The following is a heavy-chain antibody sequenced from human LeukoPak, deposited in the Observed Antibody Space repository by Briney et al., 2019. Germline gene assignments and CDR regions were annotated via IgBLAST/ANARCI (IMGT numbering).Heavy chain of an antibody. CDR3: ARLTGPQWLLLPFWFDS. CDR2: ISPSGTDI. J-gene: IGHJ5*01. V-gene: IGHV3-11*04. Sequence: GGSLRLSCAVSGFTFTDTYMTWIRQAPGKGLESLSYISPSGTDISYADSVKGRFTISRDNAKNSLYLQMNSLTADDTAVYYCARLTGPQWLLLPFWFDSWGQGTLVTVSS. CDR1: GFTFTDTY. D-gene: IGHD3-22*01.